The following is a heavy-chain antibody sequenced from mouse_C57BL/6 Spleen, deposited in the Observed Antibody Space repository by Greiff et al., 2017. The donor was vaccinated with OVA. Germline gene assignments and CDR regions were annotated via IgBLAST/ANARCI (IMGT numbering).Heavy chain of an antibody. CDR2: IDPSDSYT. CDR3: ASYYDYDGLAY. J-gene: IGHJ3*01. Sequence: QVQLQQSGAELVKPGASVKLSCKASGYTFTSYWMQWVKQRPGQGLEWIGEIDPSDSYTNYNQKFKGKATLTVDTSSSTAYMQLSSLTSEDSAVYYCASYYDYDGLAYWGQGTLVTVSA. V-gene: IGHV1-50*01. D-gene: IGHD2-4*01. CDR1: GYTFTSYW.